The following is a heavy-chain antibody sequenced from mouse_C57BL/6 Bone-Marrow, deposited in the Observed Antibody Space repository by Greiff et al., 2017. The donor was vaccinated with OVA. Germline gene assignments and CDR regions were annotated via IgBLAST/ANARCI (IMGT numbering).Heavy chain of an antibody. J-gene: IGHJ2*01. CDR1: GYAFISSW. D-gene: IGHD3-2*02. V-gene: IGHV1-82*01. Sequence: QVQLQQSGPELVKPGASVKISCKASGYAFISSWMNWVKQRPGKGLEWIGRIYPGDGDTNYNGKFKGKATLTADKSSSTAYMQLSSLTSEDSAVYFCARGQLRRTLDYWGQGTTLTVSS. CDR2: IYPGDGDT. CDR3: ARGQLRRTLDY.